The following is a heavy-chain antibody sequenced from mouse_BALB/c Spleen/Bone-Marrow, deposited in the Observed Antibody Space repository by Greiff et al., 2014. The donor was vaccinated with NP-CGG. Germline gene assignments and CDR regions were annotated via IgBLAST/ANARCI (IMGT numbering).Heavy chain of an antibody. V-gene: IGHV5-6-3*01. CDR2: INSNGGST. Sequence: VQLKESGGGLVQPGGSLKLSCAASGFTFSSYGMSWVRQTPDKRLELVATINSNGGSTYYPDSVEGRFTISRDNAKNTLYLQMSSLKSEDTAMYYCARVWYFDYWGQGTSLTVSS. CDR1: GFTFSSYG. CDR3: ARVWYFDY. J-gene: IGHJ2*03.